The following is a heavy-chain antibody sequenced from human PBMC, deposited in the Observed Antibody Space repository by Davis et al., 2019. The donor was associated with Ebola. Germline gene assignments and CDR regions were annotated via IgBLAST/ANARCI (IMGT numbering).Heavy chain of an antibody. V-gene: IGHV3-30*04. Sequence: GGSLRLSCAASGFTFSSYAMHWVRQAPGKGLEWVAVISYDGSNKYYADSVKGRFTISRDNSKNTLYLQMNSLRAEDTAVYYCARSWCELPFDYWGQGTLVTVSS. CDR1: GFTFSSYA. J-gene: IGHJ4*02. CDR3: ARSWCELPFDY. D-gene: IGHD1-26*01. CDR2: ISYDGSNK.